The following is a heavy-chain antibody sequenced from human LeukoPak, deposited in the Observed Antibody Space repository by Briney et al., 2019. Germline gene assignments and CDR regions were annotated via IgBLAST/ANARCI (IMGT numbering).Heavy chain of an antibody. CDR3: AKDKTAYCGGDCYPIFDY. CDR1: GFTFSSYD. J-gene: IGHJ4*02. Sequence: QPGGSLRLSCAASGFTFSSYDMHWVRQAPGKGLEWVAVISYDGKNKDYADSVKGRFTISRDNSKNTLYLQMNSLRAEDTAVYYCAKDKTAYCGGDCYPIFDYWGQGTLVTVSS. D-gene: IGHD2-21*02. V-gene: IGHV3-30*18. CDR2: ISYDGKNK.